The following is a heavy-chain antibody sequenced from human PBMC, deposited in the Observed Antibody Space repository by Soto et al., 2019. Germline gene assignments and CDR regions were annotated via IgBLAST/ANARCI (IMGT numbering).Heavy chain of an antibody. J-gene: IGHJ4*02. D-gene: IGHD1-20*01. CDR3: ARDNWNEISFDY. Sequence: PSETMPLTCTLSGGSISSSSYYWGWIRQPPGKGLEWIGSIYYSGSTYYNPSLKSRVTISVDTSKNQFSLKLSSVTAADTAVYYCARDNWNEISFDYWGQGTLVTVSS. CDR1: GGSISSSSYY. V-gene: IGHV4-39*02. CDR2: IYYSGST.